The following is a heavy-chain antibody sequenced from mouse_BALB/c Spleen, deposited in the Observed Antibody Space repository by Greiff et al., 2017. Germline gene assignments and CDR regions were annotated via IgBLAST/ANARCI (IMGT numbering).Heavy chain of an antibody. CDR3: ALIYYDYDGFAY. V-gene: IGHV14-1*02. CDR1: GFNIKDYY. D-gene: IGHD2-4*01. CDR2: IDPENGNT. Sequence: EVQRVESGAELVRPGALVKLSCKASGFNIKDYYMHWVKQRPERGLEWIGWIDPENGNTIYDPKFQGKASITADTSSNTAYLQLSSLTSEDTAVYYCALIYYDYDGFAYWGQGTLVTVSA. J-gene: IGHJ3*01.